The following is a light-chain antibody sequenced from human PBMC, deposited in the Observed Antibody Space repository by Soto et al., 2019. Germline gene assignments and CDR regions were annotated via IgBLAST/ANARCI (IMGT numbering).Light chain of an antibody. V-gene: IGKV3-11*01. CDR2: DAS. Sequence: EIVSTQSLATLSLSPGERATLSCRASQSVSTFLAWYQHKPGQAPRLLIYDASNRATGIPDRFRGSGSGTDFTLTISSLEPEDFALYYCQQGTDWPPGTFGQGTKVDLK. CDR3: QQGTDWPPGT. CDR1: QSVSTF. J-gene: IGKJ1*01.